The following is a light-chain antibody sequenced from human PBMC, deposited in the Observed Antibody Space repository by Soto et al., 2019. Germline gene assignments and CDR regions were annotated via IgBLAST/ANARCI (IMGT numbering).Light chain of an antibody. CDR3: AAWDDSLNGRV. J-gene: IGLJ2*01. CDR2: SNN. CDR1: TSNIGSNI. V-gene: IGLV1-44*01. Sequence: QSVLTQPLSASGTPGQRVTISCSGSTSNIGSNIVNWYQPLPGTAPKLLIYSNNHRPSGVPDRFSGSKSGTSASLAISGLRSEDETDYYCAAWDDSLNGRVFGGGTKLTVL.